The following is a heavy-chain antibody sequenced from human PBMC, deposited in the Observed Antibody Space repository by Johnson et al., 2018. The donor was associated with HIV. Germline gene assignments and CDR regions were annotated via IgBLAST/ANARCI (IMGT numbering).Heavy chain of an antibody. Sequence: QVQLVESGGGLVKPGGSLRLSCAASGFTFSDYYMSWIRQVPGKGLEWVSYIRSSGSTIYYADTVKGRFSISRDNAKNSLYLQMNSLRAEDTAVYYCARDRGYCDAFDMWGQGTMVIVSS. D-gene: IGHD3-22*01. CDR2: IRSSGSTI. CDR3: ARDRGYCDAFDM. CDR1: GFTFSDYY. J-gene: IGHJ3*02. V-gene: IGHV3-11*04.